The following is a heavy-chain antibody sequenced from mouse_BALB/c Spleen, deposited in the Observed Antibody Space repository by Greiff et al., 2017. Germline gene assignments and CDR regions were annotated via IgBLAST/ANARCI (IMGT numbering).Heavy chain of an antibody. D-gene: IGHD3-1*01. V-gene: IGHV8-11*01. Sequence: QVTLNVSGPGILQPSQTLSLTCSFSGFSLSTYGIGVGRIRQPSGKGLEWLAHIWWNDNKYYNTALKSRLTISKDTSNNQVFLKIASVDTADTATYYWARIGQAARATYFDDWGQGTTLTVSS. CDR2: IWWNDNK. CDR3: ARIGQAARATYFDD. CDR1: GFSLSTYGIG. J-gene: IGHJ2*01.